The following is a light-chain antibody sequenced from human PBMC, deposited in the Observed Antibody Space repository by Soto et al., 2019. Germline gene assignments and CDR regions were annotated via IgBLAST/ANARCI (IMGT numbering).Light chain of an antibody. J-gene: IGLJ1*01. CDR2: GNS. V-gene: IGLV1-40*01. CDR3: QSYDSSLSVYV. CDR1: SSNIGAGYD. Sequence: QSVLTQPPSVSGAPGQRVTISCTGSSSNIGAGYDVHWYQQLPGTAPKLLIYGNSNRPSGVPDRFSGSMSGTSASLAITGLQAEDEAGYYCQSYDSSLSVYVFGTGTKVTVL.